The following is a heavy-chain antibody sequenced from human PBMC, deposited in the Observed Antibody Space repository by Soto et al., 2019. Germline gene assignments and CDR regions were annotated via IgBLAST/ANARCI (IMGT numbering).Heavy chain of an antibody. D-gene: IGHD5-18*01. CDR1: GGTLSMYT. V-gene: IGHV1-69*02. CDR3: ARNTGIWLDP. Sequence: QVQLVQSGAQMKKTGSSVKVSCKATGGTLSMYTISWVRQAPGQGLEWMGRIIPVVGVVNYAQKFQGRVTITADKATTPAYMELSSRRSDDTALYYCARNTGIWLDPWGQGTLVTVSP. CDR2: IIPVVGVV. J-gene: IGHJ5*02.